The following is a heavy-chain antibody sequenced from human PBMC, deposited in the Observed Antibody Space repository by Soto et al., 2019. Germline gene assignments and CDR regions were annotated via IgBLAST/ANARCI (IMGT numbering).Heavy chain of an antibody. Sequence: GSSLRLSCASFVFIFIASALHWVRQASGKGLEWVGRIRSKANSYATAYGASMNRSFTTSRDDSKSTTYLQMNGLKTDDTAVYYCARHDGWDTTKLNSLGYWGPGALVTVSS. CDR3: ARHDGWDTTKLNSLGY. CDR2: IRSKANSYAT. D-gene: IGHD5-18*01. J-gene: IGHJ4*02. V-gene: IGHV3-73*01. CDR1: VFIFIASA.